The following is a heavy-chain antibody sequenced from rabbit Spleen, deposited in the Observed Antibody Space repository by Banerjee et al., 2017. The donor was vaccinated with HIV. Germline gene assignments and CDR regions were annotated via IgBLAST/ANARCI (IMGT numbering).Heavy chain of an antibody. Sequence: QEQLVESGGGLVKPEGSLKLSCTASGFSFSNKAVMCWVRQAPGKGLEWIACIYTGSSGNTYYASWAKGRFTISKTSSTTVTLQMTSLTAADTATYFCARVWGLWGQGTLVTVS. J-gene: IGHJ3*01. CDR2: IYTGSSGNT. CDR1: GFSFSNKAV. D-gene: IGHD3-1*01. CDR3: ARVWGL. V-gene: IGHV1S45*01.